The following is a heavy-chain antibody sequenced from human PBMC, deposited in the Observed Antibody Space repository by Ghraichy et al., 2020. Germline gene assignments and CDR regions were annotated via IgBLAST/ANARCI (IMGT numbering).Heavy chain of an antibody. CDR1: GFTVSNNY. J-gene: IGHJ6*02. CDR3: ARDRGYDSVWGSYRFMDV. CDR2: IYSGGRT. D-gene: IGHD3-16*02. Sequence: GGSLRLSCAASGFTVSNNYMSWVRLAPGKGLEWVSVIYSGGRTYYVDSVKGRFTISRDNSKNTLYLQMNSLRAEDTAVYYCARDRGYDSVWGSYRFMDVWGQGTTVTVSS. V-gene: IGHV3-53*01.